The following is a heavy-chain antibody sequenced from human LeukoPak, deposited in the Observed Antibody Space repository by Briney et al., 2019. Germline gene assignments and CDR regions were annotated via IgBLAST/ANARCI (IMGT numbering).Heavy chain of an antibody. J-gene: IGHJ1*01. CDR1: GGSISTYY. V-gene: IGHV4-59*01. Sequence: SETLSLTCTVSGGSISTYYWSWIRQPPRKGLEWIGYIYYSGNTNYNPSLKSRVIISVDTSKNERSLNLSSVTAADTAVYYCSRGGPVAGTHKYFQHWGQGTLVTVSS. D-gene: IGHD6-19*01. CDR2: IYYSGNT. CDR3: SRGGPVAGTHKYFQH.